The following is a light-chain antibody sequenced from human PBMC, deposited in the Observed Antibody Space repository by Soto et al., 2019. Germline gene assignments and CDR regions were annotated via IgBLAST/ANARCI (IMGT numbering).Light chain of an antibody. J-gene: IGKJ4*01. Sequence: EIVLTQSPDTLSLSPGERATLSCRASQTVTSGYLAWYQQKPGQAPRLLIYDASNRATGIPARFSGSGSGTDFTLTISSLEPEDFAVYYCQQYGSSPLTFGGGTKVDIK. CDR1: QTVTSGY. V-gene: IGKV3-20*01. CDR3: QQYGSSPLT. CDR2: DAS.